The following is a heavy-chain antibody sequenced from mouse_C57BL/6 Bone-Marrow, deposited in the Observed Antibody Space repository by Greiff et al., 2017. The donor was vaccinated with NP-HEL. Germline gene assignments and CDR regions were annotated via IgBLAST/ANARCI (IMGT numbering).Heavy chain of an antibody. CDR1: GFTFSDYY. J-gene: IGHJ4*01. CDR2: INYDGSST. D-gene: IGHD1-1*01. V-gene: IGHV5-16*01. CDR3: ARGEDYGSSPYAMDY. Sequence: EVMLVESEGGLVQPGSSMKLSCTASGFTFSDYYMAWVRQVPEKGLEWVANINYDGSSTYYLDSLKSRFIISRDNAKNILYMQMSSLKSEDTATYYCARGEDYGSSPYAMDYWGQGTSVTVSS.